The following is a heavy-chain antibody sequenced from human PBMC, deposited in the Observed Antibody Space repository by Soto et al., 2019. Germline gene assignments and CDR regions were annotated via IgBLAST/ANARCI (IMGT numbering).Heavy chain of an antibody. D-gene: IGHD6-19*01. CDR3: AKVVGSGIAVAEDDY. CDR1: GFTFSSYG. CDR2: ISYDGSNK. V-gene: IGHV3-30*18. J-gene: IGHJ4*02. Sequence: QVQLVESGGGVVQPGRSLRLSCAASGFTFSSYGMHWVRQAPGKGLEWVAVISYDGSNKYYADSVKGRFTISRDNSKNTLYLQMNSLRAEDTAVYYCAKVVGSGIAVAEDDYWGQGTLVTVSS.